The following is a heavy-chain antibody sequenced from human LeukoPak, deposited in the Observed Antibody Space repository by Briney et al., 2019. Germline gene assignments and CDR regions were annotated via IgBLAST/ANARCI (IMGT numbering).Heavy chain of an antibody. V-gene: IGHV1-3*01. CDR2: INAGNGNT. CDR1: GYTFTSYA. CDR3: ARDPRGLAIPRFYYYYMDV. D-gene: IGHD3-10*01. J-gene: IGHJ6*03. Sequence: ASVKVSCKASGYTFTSYAMHWVRQAPGQRLEWMGWINAGNGNTKHSQKLQGRVTMTTDTSTSTAYMELRSLRSDDTAVYYCARDPRGLAIPRFYYYYMDVWGKGTTVTVSS.